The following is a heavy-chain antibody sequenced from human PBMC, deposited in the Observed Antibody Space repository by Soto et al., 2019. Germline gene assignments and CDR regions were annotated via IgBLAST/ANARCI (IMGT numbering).Heavy chain of an antibody. Sequence: SETLSLTCAVYGGSFSGYYWSWIRQPPGKGLEWIGEINHSGSTNYNPSLKSRVTISVDTSKNQFSLKLSSVTAADTAVYYCASSYYDILTGYYTAFDIWGQGTMVTVSS. CDR1: GGSFSGYY. CDR3: ASSYYDILTGYYTAFDI. D-gene: IGHD3-9*01. J-gene: IGHJ3*02. CDR2: INHSGST. V-gene: IGHV4-34*01.